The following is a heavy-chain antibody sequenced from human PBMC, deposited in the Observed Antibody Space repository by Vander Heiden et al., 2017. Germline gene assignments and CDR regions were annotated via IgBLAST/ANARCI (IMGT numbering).Heavy chain of an antibody. CDR2: ISWNSGSI. CDR3: AKTAGYDFLTRNWVDS. D-gene: IGHD3-9*01. V-gene: IGHV3-9*01. Sequence: EVQLVESGGGLVQPGRSLRLPCAASGFTFADYAIHWVRQAPGKGLEWVSGISWNSGSIVYAASVKGRFTISRDNAKNSLYLQMNSLRAEDTALYFCAKTAGYDFLTRNWVDSWGQGTLVTVSS. J-gene: IGHJ5*01. CDR1: GFTFADYA.